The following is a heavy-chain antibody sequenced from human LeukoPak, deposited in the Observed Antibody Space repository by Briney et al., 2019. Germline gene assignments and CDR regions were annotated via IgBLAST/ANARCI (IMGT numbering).Heavy chain of an antibody. CDR3: ARAMVAAASYYFDY. Sequence: SETLSLTCAVYGGSFSGYYWSWIRQPPGKGLEWIGEINHSGSTNYNPSLKSRVTISVDTSKNQFSLKLSSVTAADTAVYYCARAMVAAASYYFDYWGQGTLVTVSS. V-gene: IGHV4-34*01. D-gene: IGHD2-15*01. J-gene: IGHJ4*02. CDR1: GGSFSGYY. CDR2: INHSGST.